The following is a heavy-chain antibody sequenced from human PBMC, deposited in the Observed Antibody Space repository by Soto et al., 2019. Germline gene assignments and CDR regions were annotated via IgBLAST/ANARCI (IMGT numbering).Heavy chain of an antibody. J-gene: IGHJ4*02. CDR2: VSHDGRKT. V-gene: IGHV3-30*18. Sequence: GGSLRLSCAASGFTFSDYSMHWARQAPGKGLETEAVVSHDGRKTHYADSVKGRFTISRDSSKNTVSLEMTSLRAEDTAVYYCAKGGRQWLVTTDFNYWGQGALVTVSS. D-gene: IGHD6-19*01. CDR3: AKGGRQWLVTTDFNY. CDR1: GFTFSDYS.